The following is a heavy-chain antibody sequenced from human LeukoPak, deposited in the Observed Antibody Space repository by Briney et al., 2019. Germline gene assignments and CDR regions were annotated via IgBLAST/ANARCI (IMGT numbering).Heavy chain of an antibody. V-gene: IGHV3-23*01. CDR1: GFTFSSYS. D-gene: IGHD3-10*01. J-gene: IGHJ3*02. Sequence: PGGSLRLSGAASGFTFSSYSMNWVRQAPGKGLEWVSGISGSGDNTYYADSVKGRFNISRDSSKNTLYLQMSSLRVEDTAVYYCASQGRGAFDIWGQGTMVTVSS. CDR3: ASQGRGAFDI. CDR2: ISGSGDNT.